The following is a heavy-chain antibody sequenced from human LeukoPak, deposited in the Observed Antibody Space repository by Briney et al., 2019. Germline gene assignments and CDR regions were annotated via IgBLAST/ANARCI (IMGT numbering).Heavy chain of an antibody. V-gene: IGHV3-21*01. Sequence: GALRLSCAASGFTFSSYGMNWVRQAPGKGLEWVSSISGGGTYVNYADSVKGRFTISRDNAKNSLYLQMNSLRAEDTAVYYCAELGITMIGGVWGKGTTVTISS. J-gene: IGHJ6*04. D-gene: IGHD3-10*02. CDR1: GFTFSSYG. CDR2: ISGGGTYV. CDR3: AELGITMIGGV.